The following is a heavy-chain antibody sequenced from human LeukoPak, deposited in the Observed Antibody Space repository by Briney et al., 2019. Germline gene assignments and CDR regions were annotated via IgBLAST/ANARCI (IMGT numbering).Heavy chain of an antibody. CDR1: GFTFSAYN. CDR2: ISSGSSYI. D-gene: IGHD2-2*02. Sequence: GGSLRLSCAASGFTFSAYNMNWVRQAPGKGLEWVSSISSGSSYIYYADSVKGRFTISRDNAKNSLYLQMNSLRAEDTAVYYCARPYTGYAFDIWGQGTMVTVSS. J-gene: IGHJ3*02. CDR3: ARPYTGYAFDI. V-gene: IGHV3-21*01.